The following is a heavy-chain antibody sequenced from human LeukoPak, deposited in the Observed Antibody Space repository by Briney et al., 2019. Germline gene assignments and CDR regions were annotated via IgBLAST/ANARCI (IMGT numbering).Heavy chain of an antibody. D-gene: IGHD6-19*01. CDR1: GFTFSNYW. CDR2: IKQDGSEN. Sequence: GGSLRLSCAASGFTFSNYWMSWVRQAPGKGLEWGANIKQDGSENFYVDSVKGRFTISRDNAKKSLYLQMNSLRVEDTAVYYCARVQGSSGPGIFEYWGQGTLVTVSS. CDR3: ARVQGSSGPGIFEY. J-gene: IGHJ4*02. V-gene: IGHV3-7*01.